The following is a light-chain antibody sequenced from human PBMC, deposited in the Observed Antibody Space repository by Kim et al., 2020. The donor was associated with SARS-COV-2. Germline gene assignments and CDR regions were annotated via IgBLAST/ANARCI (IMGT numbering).Light chain of an antibody. CDR1: SGHSSYA. V-gene: IGLV4-69*01. CDR3: QTWGTGTQV. CDR2: LNGDGSH. Sequence: QPVLTQSPSASASLGASVKLTCTLSSGHSSYAIAWHQQQPEKGPRYLMKLNGDGSHSKGDGVPDRFSGSSSGAERYLTISSLQSEDEADYYCQTWGTGTQVFGAGTQLTVL. J-gene: IGLJ3*02.